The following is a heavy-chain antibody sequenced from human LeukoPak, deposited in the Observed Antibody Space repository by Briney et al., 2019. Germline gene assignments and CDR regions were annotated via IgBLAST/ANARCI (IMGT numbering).Heavy chain of an antibody. Sequence: GGSLRLTCAASGFIFSNDEMNWVRQAPGKGLEWVSYISSRGSTIYYADSAKGRFTISRDNAKNSLYLQMNSLRAEDTAVYYCARGVLSGYYDFWSGSLRPSPGFDYWGQGTLVTVSS. J-gene: IGHJ4*02. CDR1: GFIFSNDE. CDR2: ISSRGSTI. CDR3: ARGVLSGYYDFWSGSLRPSPGFDY. V-gene: IGHV3-48*03. D-gene: IGHD3-3*01.